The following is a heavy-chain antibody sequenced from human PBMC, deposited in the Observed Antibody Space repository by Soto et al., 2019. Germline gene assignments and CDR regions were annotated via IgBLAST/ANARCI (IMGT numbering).Heavy chain of an antibody. J-gene: IGHJ4*02. CDR3: AKKDSRTWYRAHSDY. V-gene: IGHV3-30*18. D-gene: IGHD6-13*01. CDR1: GFTFSSND. Sequence: QVQLVESGGGVVQPGRSLRLSCAASGFTFSSNDMHWVRQAPGKGLEWVAIISFDGSNKYYTDSVKGRFTISRDNSKNTLYLQRNNLRVNDTAVYYCAKKDSRTWYRAHSDYWGQGTLVTVSS. CDR2: ISFDGSNK.